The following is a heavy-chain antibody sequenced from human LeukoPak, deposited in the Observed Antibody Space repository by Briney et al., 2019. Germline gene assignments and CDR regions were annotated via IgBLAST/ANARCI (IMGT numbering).Heavy chain of an antibody. V-gene: IGHV1-18*01. CDR2: ISAYNGNT. J-gene: IGHJ4*02. Sequence: GASVKVSCKASGYTSTSYGISWVRQAPGQGLEWMGWISAYNGNTNYAQKLQGRVTVTTDTSTSTAYMELRSLRSDDTAMFYCARTDSSTWSLSFFDYWGQGTLVTVSS. CDR3: ARTDSSTWSLSFFDY. D-gene: IGHD6-13*01. CDR1: GYTSTSYG.